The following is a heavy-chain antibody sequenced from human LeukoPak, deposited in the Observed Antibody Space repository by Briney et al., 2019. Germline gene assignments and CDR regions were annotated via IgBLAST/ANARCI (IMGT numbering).Heavy chain of an antibody. J-gene: IGHJ4*02. CDR2: NNPNGGGT. CDR1: GYTFTGYY. D-gene: IGHD2-2*01. V-gene: IGHV1-2*02. Sequence: ALVKVSCKTSGYTFTGYYIHWVRQAPGQGLEWMGWNNPNGGGTNYPQKFQGRVTMTRDTSISTAYMELTRLRSDDTAVYCCTRDGGQHLGVLNYWGQGTRVIVSS. CDR3: TRDGGQHLGVLNY.